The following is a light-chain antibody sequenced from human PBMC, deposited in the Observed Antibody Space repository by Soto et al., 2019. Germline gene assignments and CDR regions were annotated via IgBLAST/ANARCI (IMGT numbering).Light chain of an antibody. J-gene: IGKJ4*01. CDR1: ESVSNN. CDR2: GAS. Sequence: EIVLTQSPATLSVSQGERATLSCRASESVSNNLAWYQQKPGQAPRLLIFGASARATGIPARFSGSGSGTEFTLTISSLQSEDFAVYYCQQYNKWHRTFGGGTKVEIK. CDR3: QQYNKWHRT. V-gene: IGKV3-15*01.